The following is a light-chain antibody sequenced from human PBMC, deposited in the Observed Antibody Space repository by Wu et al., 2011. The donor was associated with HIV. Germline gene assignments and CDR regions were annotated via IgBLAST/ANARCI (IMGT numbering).Light chain of an antibody. Sequence: EIVLTQSPGTLSLFPGERATLSCRASQSVSRSYLAWYQQKPGQAPRLLIYGASSRATGIPDRFSGFGAGTDFSLTISRVEPEDCAVYFCQQYVASGYSFGQGTKLEIK. CDR3: QQYVASGYS. J-gene: IGKJ2*03. CDR1: QSVSRSY. CDR2: GAS. V-gene: IGKV3-20*01.